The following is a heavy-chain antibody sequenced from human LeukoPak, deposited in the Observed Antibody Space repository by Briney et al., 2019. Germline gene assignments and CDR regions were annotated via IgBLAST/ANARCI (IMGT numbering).Heavy chain of an antibody. CDR1: GFTFSSYW. CDR3: AREFYCTSASCHDY. J-gene: IGHJ4*02. V-gene: IGHV3-74*01. CDR2: INSDGSST. Sequence: GGSLRLSCAASGFTFSSYWMHWVRQAPGKGLVWVSRINSDGSSTTYADSVKGRFAISRDNAKNTLYLQMNSLRAEDTAVYYCAREFYCTSASCHDYWGLGTLVTVSS. D-gene: IGHD2-2*01.